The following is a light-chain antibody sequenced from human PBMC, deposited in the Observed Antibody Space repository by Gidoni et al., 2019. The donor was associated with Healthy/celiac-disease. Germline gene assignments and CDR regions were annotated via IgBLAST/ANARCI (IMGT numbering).Light chain of an antibody. CDR3: QQRSNWPRLT. CDR2: DAS. Sequence: IVLTQSPATLSLSPGERATLSCRASQSVSSYLAWYQQKPGQAPRLLIYDASNRATGIPARFIGSGSGTDFTLTISSLEPEDFAVYYCQQRSNWPRLTFGGGTKVEIK. CDR1: QSVSSY. V-gene: IGKV3-11*01. J-gene: IGKJ4*01.